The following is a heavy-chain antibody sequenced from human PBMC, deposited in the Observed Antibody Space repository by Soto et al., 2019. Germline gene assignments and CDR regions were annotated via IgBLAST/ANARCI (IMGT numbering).Heavy chain of an antibody. D-gene: IGHD2-2*01. Sequence: PGASLKISCKGSAYSFTSYWIGGVRQMPGKGLEWMGIIYPGDSDTRYSPSFQGQVTISADKSIGTAYLQWSSLKASDTAMYYCARQSPYCSSTSCLPWFDPWGQGTLVTVSS. J-gene: IGHJ5*02. CDR3: ARQSPYCSSTSCLPWFDP. V-gene: IGHV5-51*01. CDR2: IYPGDSDT. CDR1: AYSFTSYW.